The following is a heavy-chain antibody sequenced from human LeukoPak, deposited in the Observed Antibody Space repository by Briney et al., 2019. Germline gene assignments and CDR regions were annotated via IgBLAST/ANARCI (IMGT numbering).Heavy chain of an antibody. CDR1: GGSISSSSHY. Sequence: PSETLSLTCTVSGGSISSSSHYWSWIRQPPGKGLECIGSIYYSGSTYYNPSLKSRVTISVDTSKNQFSLKLSSVTAADTAVYYCARLGHSYGDLDYWGQGTLVTVSS. J-gene: IGHJ4*02. CDR3: ARLGHSYGDLDY. V-gene: IGHV4-39*01. D-gene: IGHD4-17*01. CDR2: IYYSGST.